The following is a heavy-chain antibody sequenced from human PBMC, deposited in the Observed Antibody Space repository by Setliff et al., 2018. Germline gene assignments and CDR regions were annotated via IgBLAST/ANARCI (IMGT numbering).Heavy chain of an antibody. V-gene: IGHV1-8*02. CDR1: GYTFINYE. CDR3: AIAYSSSWDFDY. CDR2: MNPNNGNT. D-gene: IGHD6-13*01. J-gene: IGHJ4*02. Sequence: AASVKVSCKASGYTFINYEINWVRQATGQGLEWMGGMNPNNGNTGYAQKFQGRVTMTRNTSISTAYMELSSLRSEDTAVYYCAIAYSSSWDFDYWGQGTLVTVSS.